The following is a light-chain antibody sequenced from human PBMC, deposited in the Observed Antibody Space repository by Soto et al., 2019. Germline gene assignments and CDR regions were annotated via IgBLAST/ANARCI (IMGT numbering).Light chain of an antibody. CDR1: SSDVGAYNY. Sequence: QSALTQPASVSGSPGQSITISCTGTSSDVGAYNYVSWYQQHPGKAPRLMIYEVSNRPSGVSNRFSGSKSGNTASLTISGLQAEDEGDYYCSSYTSGSTWVFGGGT. J-gene: IGLJ3*02. V-gene: IGLV2-14*01. CDR3: SSYTSGSTWV. CDR2: EVS.